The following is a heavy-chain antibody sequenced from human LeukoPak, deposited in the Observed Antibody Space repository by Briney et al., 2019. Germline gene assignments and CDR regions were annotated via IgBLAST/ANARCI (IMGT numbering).Heavy chain of an antibody. Sequence: SETLSLTCTVSGASISGWYWSWIRQPPGKGLEWIGYVYGSGYTNYNPSLKSRVTMSIDTSKNHFSLKLTSVTAADTAVYYCARHTIASDGARLFDYWGRGTLVTVSS. D-gene: IGHD4-17*01. J-gene: IGHJ4*02. V-gene: IGHV4-59*08. CDR1: GASISGWY. CDR2: VYGSGYT. CDR3: ARHTIASDGARLFDY.